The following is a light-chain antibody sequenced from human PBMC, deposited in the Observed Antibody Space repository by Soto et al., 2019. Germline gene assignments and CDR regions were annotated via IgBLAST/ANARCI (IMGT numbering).Light chain of an antibody. CDR3: QSYDSSLSGWV. CDR1: SSYIGANYD. J-gene: IGLJ3*02. Sequence: QSVLTQPPSVSGALGQRVTISCTGSSSYIGANYDVHWYQQLPGTAPKLLIYGNSNRPSGVPDRFSGSKSGTSASLAITGLQAEDEADYYCQSYDSSLSGWVFGGGTKLTVL. CDR2: GNS. V-gene: IGLV1-40*01.